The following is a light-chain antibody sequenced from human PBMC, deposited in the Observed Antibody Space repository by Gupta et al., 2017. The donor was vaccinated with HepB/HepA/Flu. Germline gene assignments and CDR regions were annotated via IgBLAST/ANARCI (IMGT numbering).Light chain of an antibody. V-gene: IGLV2-14*01. CDR2: DVS. CDR3: CSYRSSTSLFV. CDR1: SSDVGGYNY. J-gene: IGLJ1*01. Sequence: HSALTQPAYLSGSPRQSITIPCSGTSSDVGGYNYVSWYQQYPGKAPKVIIYDVSGRPSGVSDRFSGSKSGNMASLTISGLQAEDEADYYCCSYRSSTSLFVFGTGTKVTVL.